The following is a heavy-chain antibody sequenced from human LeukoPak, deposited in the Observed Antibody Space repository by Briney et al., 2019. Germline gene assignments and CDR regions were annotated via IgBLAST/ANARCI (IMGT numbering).Heavy chain of an antibody. CDR3: ARGSLADY. V-gene: IGHV3-74*03. D-gene: IGHD1-1*01. Sequence: GGSLRLSCAASGFTFSNYWMHWVRQVPGKGLVWVSRISADGSTTQYADSVKGRFTISRDNAENTLYLQMNSLRAEDTSVYYCARGSLADYWGQGTLVTVSS. CDR2: ISADGSTT. J-gene: IGHJ4*02. CDR1: GFTFSNYW.